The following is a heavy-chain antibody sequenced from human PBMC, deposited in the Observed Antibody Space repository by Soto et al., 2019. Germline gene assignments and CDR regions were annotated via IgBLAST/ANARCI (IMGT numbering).Heavy chain of an antibody. V-gene: IGHV3-30*03. J-gene: IGHJ3*01. Sequence: QVQLVESGGGVVQPGRSLRLSCAASGFTFSSYGMHWVRQAPGKGLEWVAVISYDGSNKYYADSVKGRFTISRDNSKNTLYLQMNSLRAEDTAVYYCAAAPGSAFDLWGQGTMVTDSS. CDR1: GFTFSSYG. D-gene: IGHD1-26*01. CDR3: AAAPGSAFDL. CDR2: ISYDGSNK.